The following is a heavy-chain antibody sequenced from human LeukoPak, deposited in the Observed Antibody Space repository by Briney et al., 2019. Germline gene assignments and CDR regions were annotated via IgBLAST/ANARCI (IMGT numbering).Heavy chain of an antibody. CDR3: ASSGELGTY. Sequence: GGSLRLSCAASGFTVSSNYMGWVRQAPGKGLEWVSYISSSSSTIYYADSVKGRFTISRDNAKNSLYLQMNSLRAEDTAVYYCASSGELGTYWGQGTLVTVSS. D-gene: IGHD1-26*01. J-gene: IGHJ4*02. V-gene: IGHV3-48*01. CDR1: GFTVSSNY. CDR2: ISSSSSTI.